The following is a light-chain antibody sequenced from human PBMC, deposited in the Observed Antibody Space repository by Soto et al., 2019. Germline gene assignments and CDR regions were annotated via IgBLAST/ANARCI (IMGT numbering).Light chain of an antibody. J-gene: IGLJ2*01. CDR2: EVS. CDR3: SSYTTIKTVV. V-gene: IGLV2-14*01. Sequence: QSVLTQPASVSGSPGQSITISCTGTSSDVGAHNFVSWYQQHPGKAPKLIFYEVSNRPPGLSDRFSGSKSGTTASLTISGLQAEDEADYFCSSYTTIKTVVFGGGTQLTVL. CDR1: SSDVGAHNF.